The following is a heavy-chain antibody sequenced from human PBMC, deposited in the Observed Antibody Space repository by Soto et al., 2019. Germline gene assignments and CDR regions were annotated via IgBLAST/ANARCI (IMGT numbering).Heavy chain of an antibody. CDR3: ARGGLRAQGVQYNHYAMDV. V-gene: IGHV1-69*06. Sequence: ASVKVSCKASGGTFDRHTINWVRQAPGQGLEWMGGIIPIFSTPKYAQKFQGRVMLTADKSTSTAYMELSSLRYEDTAVYYCARGGLRAQGVQYNHYAMDVWGQGTTVTVSS. D-gene: IGHD4-4*01. CDR2: IIPIFSTP. J-gene: IGHJ6*02. CDR1: GGTFDRHT.